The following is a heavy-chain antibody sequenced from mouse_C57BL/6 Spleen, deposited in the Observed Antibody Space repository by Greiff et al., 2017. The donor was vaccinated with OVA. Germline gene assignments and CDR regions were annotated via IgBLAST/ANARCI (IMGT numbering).Heavy chain of an antibody. J-gene: IGHJ2*01. Sequence: QVQLQQPGAELVRPGSSVKLSCKASGYTFTSYWMHWVKQRPIQGLEWIGNIDPSDSETHYNQKFKDKATLTVDKSSSTAYMQLSSLTSEDSAVYYCARGTTVVEGYYFDYWGQGTTLTVSS. CDR3: ARGTTVVEGYYFDY. CDR1: GYTFTSYW. D-gene: IGHD1-1*01. V-gene: IGHV1-52*01. CDR2: IDPSDSET.